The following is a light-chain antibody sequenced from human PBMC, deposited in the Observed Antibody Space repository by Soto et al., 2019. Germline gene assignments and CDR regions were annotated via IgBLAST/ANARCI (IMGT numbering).Light chain of an antibody. Sequence: QSALTQPASVSGSPGQSITISCTGTSSDVGGYNYVSWYQQHPGKAPKLMIYEVSNRPSGVSTRFSGSKSDNTASLTISGLQDEDEADYYCSSYTSSSTLVFGTGTKLTVL. CDR1: SSDVGGYNY. V-gene: IGLV2-14*01. CDR2: EVS. CDR3: SSYTSSSTLV. J-gene: IGLJ1*01.